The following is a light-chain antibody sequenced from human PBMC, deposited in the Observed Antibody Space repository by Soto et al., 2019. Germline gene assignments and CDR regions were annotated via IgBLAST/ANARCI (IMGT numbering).Light chain of an antibody. Sequence: QSALTQPASVSGSPGQSITISCTGASSDIGSYDLVSWYQQNPGKTPRLIIYEVNKRPWGVSNRFSGSKSGNTASLTISGLQAEDEADYSCCSYTSSNTLVFGGGTKLTVL. CDR3: CSYTSSNTLV. J-gene: IGLJ2*01. CDR1: SSDIGSYDL. V-gene: IGLV2-23*02. CDR2: EVN.